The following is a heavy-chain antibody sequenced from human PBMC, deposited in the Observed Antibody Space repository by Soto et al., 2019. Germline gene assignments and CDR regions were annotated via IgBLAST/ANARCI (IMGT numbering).Heavy chain of an antibody. J-gene: IGHJ6*02. D-gene: IGHD4-17*01. CDR2: IYPGDSDT. V-gene: IGHV5-51*01. CDR3: ARQSPTPGYYYFSYGMDV. Sequence: GESLKISCKASGYIFTLYWIGWVRQMPGKGLEWMGIIYPGDSDTRYSPSFQGQVTISADKSISAASLQWSSLKASDTAVYYCARQSPTPGYYYFSYGMDVWGQGTTVTVSS. CDR1: GYIFTLYW.